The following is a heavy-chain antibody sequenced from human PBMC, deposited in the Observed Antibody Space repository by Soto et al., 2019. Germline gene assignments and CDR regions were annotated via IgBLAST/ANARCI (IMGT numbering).Heavy chain of an antibody. D-gene: IGHD2-2*02. Sequence: GESLKISCKASGYSFTTYWIGWVRQISGKGLEWMGITYPDGSETIYSPSFQGQVTISVDKSINTVYLQWSSLKASDTVMYYCARRLYFDTLFDPWGQGTLVTVSS. CDR3: ARRLYFDTLFDP. J-gene: IGHJ5*02. CDR2: TYPDGSET. CDR1: GYSFTTYW. V-gene: IGHV5-51*01.